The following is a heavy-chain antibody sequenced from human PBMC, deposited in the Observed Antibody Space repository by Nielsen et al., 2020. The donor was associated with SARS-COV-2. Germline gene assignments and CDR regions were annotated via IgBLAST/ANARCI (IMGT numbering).Heavy chain of an antibody. Sequence: GGSLRLSCVASGFSFSSYAMNWVRQAPGKGPEWVSTTSGSGGRTYYADSVKGRFTISRDNSKNTLYLVMNSLRADDTALYFCAKDGAWGTGDVFDIWGQGTMVTVSS. CDR3: AKDGAWGTGDVFDI. CDR2: TSGSGGRT. V-gene: IGHV3-23*01. D-gene: IGHD7-27*01. CDR1: GFSFSSYA. J-gene: IGHJ3*02.